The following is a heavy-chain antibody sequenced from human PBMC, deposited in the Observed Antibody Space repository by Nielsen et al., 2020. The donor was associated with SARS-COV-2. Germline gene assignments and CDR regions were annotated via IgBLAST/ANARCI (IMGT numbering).Heavy chain of an antibody. CDR3: ATNPAAAANYYYYYGMYV. D-gene: IGHD6-13*01. V-gene: IGHV3-21*01. CDR2: ISSSSSYI. Sequence: GESLKISCAASGFTFSSYSMNWVRQAPGKGLEWVSSISSSSSYIYYADSVKGRFTISRDNAKNSLYLQMNSLRAEDTAVYYCATNPAAAANYYYYYGMYVWGQGTTVTVSS. CDR1: GFTFSSYS. J-gene: IGHJ6*02.